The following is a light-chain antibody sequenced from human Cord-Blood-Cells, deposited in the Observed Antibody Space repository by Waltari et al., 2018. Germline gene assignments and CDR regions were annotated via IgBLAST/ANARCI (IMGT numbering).Light chain of an antibody. CDR3: QQYGSSQT. V-gene: IGKV3-20*01. J-gene: IGKJ1*01. Sequence: EIVLTQSPGTLSLSPGERATLSCRASQSVSSSYLAWYQQKPGKAPRPLIYGASRKGTGIPDRFSGSGSGTDFNLTIRRLEPEDFAVYYLQQYGSSQTFGQGTKVEIK. CDR1: QSVSSSY. CDR2: GAS.